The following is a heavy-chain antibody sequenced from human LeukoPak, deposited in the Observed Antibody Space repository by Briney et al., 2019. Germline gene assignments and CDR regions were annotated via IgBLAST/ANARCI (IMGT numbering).Heavy chain of an antibody. V-gene: IGHV4-61*02. D-gene: IGHD3-10*01. CDR1: GGSISSSNYY. J-gene: IGHJ6*03. CDR3: ARRTSLARSPYYGSGSYRYYMDV. Sequence: PSETLSLTCTVSGGSISSSNYYWSWIRQPAGKGLEWIGRIYTSGTTNYNPSLKSRVTISIDTSKNQFSLKLRSVTAADTAVYYCARRTSLARSPYYGSGSYRYYMDVWGKGTTVTISS. CDR2: IYTSGTT.